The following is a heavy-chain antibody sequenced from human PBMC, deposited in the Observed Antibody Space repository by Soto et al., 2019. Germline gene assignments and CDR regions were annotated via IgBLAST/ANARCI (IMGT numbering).Heavy chain of an antibody. CDR3: ARVPAAARYYYYYMDV. D-gene: IGHD2-2*01. J-gene: IGHJ6*03. Sequence: GLEWIGEINHSGSTNYNPSLKSRVTISVDTSKNQFSLKLSSVTAADTAVYYCARVPAAARYYYYYMDVWGKGTTVTVSS. CDR2: INHSGST. V-gene: IGHV4-34*01.